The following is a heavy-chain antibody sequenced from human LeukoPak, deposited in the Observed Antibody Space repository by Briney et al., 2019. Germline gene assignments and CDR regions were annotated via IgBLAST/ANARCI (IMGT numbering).Heavy chain of an antibody. CDR2: IWYDGSNK. CDR1: GFTFSSYG. J-gene: IGHJ6*02. V-gene: IGHV3-30*02. CDR3: AKVVRTITGTHGRDYYYGLDV. D-gene: IGHD1-20*01. Sequence: GGSLRLSCAASGFTFSSYGMHWVRQAPGKGLEWVAVIWYDGSNKYYADSVKGRFTISRDNSKNTLYLQMNSLRAEDTAVYYCAKVVRTITGTHGRDYYYGLDVWGQGTTVTVSS.